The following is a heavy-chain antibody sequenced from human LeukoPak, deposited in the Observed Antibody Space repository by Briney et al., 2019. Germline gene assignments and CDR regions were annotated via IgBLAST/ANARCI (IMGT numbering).Heavy chain of an antibody. CDR3: ARDVAVAGPTDY. CDR2: IYSGGST. J-gene: IGHJ4*02. D-gene: IGHD6-19*01. V-gene: IGHV3-66*01. CDR1: GFTVSSNY. Sequence: GSLRLSCAASGFTVSSNYMSWVRQAPGKGLEWVSVIYSGGSTYYADSVKGRFTISRDNSKNTLYLQMNSLRAEDTAVYYCARDVAVAGPTDYWGQGTLVTVSS.